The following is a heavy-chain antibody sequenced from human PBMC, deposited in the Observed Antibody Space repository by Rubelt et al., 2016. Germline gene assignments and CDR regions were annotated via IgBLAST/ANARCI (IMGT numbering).Heavy chain of an antibody. CDR1: GGTFSSYA. CDR3: ASPPYDILTGYDYYYGMDV. J-gene: IGHJ6*02. Sequence: QVQLVQSGAEVKKPGSLVKVSCKASGGTFSSYAISWVRQAPGQGLEWMGGIIPIFGTANYAQKFQGRVTITADKSTSTAYMELSSLRSEDTAVYYCASPPYDILTGYDYYYGMDVWGQGTTVTVSS. V-gene: IGHV1-69*06. D-gene: IGHD3-9*01. CDR2: IIPIFGTA.